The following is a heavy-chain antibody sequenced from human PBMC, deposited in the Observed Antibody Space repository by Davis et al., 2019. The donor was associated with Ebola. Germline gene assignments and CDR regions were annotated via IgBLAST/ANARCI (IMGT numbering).Heavy chain of an antibody. V-gene: IGHV3-73*01. D-gene: IGHD6-13*01. CDR1: GFTFSDYY. CDR3: SIAAAGTNDY. J-gene: IGHJ4*02. CDR2: IRSKANSYAT. Sequence: GESLKISCAASGFTFSDYYMSWIRQAPGKGLEWVGRIRSKANSYATAYAASVKGRFTISRDDSKNTAYLQMNSLKTEDTAVYYCSIAAAGTNDYWGQGTLVTVSS.